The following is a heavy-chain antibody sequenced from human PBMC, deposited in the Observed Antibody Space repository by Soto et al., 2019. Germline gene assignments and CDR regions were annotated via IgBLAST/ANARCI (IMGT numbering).Heavy chain of an antibody. V-gene: IGHV3-33*01. CDR3: ARSLIVFGVETLHFYGMDV. J-gene: IGHJ6*02. D-gene: IGHD3-3*01. CDR1: GFTFSSYG. Sequence: QEQLVESGGGVVQPGRSLRLCCAASGFTFSSYGMHWVRQSPGKGLEWVANIWFDGRKENYADSVKGRFTISRDNSGNTLNLHMNSLRDEDTAVYYCARSLIVFGVETLHFYGMDVWGHGTTVTVSS. CDR2: IWFDGRKE.